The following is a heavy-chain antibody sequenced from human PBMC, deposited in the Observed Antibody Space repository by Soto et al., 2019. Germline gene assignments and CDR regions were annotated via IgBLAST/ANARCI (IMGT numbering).Heavy chain of an antibody. CDR1: GYTFTKFD. V-gene: IGHV1-8*01. D-gene: IGHD6-6*01. CDR3: ARGGNRYSSTSSGVGGFDY. J-gene: IGHJ4*02. Sequence: ASVKVSCKTSGYTFTKFDVNWVRQVAGQGLEWMGWMSPNSENKGYAQKFQGRVSMNRDTSITTAYMELSGLRYEDTAVYFCARGGNRYSSTSSGVGGFDYWGQGTLVTVSS. CDR2: MSPNSENK.